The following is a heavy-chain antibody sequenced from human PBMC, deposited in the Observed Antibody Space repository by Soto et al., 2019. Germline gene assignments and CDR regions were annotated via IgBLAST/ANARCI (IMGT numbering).Heavy chain of an antibody. CDR2: ISAYNGNR. V-gene: IGHV1-18*01. D-gene: IGHD3-22*01. CDR3: ARDEPRQDGSRDECYYYYGIDV. J-gene: IGHJ6*02. CDR1: GYGFTSYG. Sequence: QVRLEQSGPEAKKPGASVKVSCKASGYGFTSYGISWVRQAPGQGLEWMGWISAYNGNRNYAQKFQHRVAMTTDTSTSTAYMELRSLTSDDTAVYDCARDEPRQDGSRDECYYYYGIDVWGQGTTVTVSS.